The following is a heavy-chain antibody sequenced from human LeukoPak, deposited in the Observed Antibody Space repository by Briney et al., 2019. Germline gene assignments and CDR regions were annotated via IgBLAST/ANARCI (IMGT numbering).Heavy chain of an antibody. V-gene: IGHV4-39*01. CDR2: ISYSGST. Sequence: SETLSLTCTVSGGSISSSNHYWGWTRQPPGKGLEWIGGISYSGSTYYNPSLKSRVTISVDTSKNRFSLKLSSVTAADTAVYYCASPTTVTTGVEYWGQGTLVTVSS. D-gene: IGHD4-17*01. CDR1: GGSISSSNHY. CDR3: ASPTTVTTGVEY. J-gene: IGHJ4*02.